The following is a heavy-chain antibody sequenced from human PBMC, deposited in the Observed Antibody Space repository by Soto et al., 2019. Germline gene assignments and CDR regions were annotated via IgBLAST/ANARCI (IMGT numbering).Heavy chain of an antibody. D-gene: IGHD5-18*01. CDR2: INPNSGGT. CDR3: ARDLRVDSYGPYDAFDI. J-gene: IGHJ3*02. V-gene: IGHV1-2*04. CDR1: GYTFTGYY. Sequence: ASVKVSCKASGYTFTGYYMHWVRQAPGQGLEWMGWINPNSGGTNYAQKFQGWVTMTRDTSISTAYMELSGLRSDDTAVYYCARDLRVDSYGPYDAFDIWGQGTMVTVSS.